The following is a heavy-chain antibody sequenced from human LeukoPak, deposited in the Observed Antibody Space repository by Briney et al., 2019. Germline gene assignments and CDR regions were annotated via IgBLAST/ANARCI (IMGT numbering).Heavy chain of an antibody. Sequence: SVKVSCKASGGTFSSYAISWVRQAPGQGLEWMGGIIPIFGTANYAQKFQGRVTITADESTSTAYMELSSLRSEDTAVYYCARSVVVRARYWYFDLWGRGTLVTVSS. CDR3: ARSVVVRARYWYFDL. V-gene: IGHV1-69*13. D-gene: IGHD3-16*02. CDR1: GGTFSSYA. J-gene: IGHJ2*01. CDR2: IIPIFGTA.